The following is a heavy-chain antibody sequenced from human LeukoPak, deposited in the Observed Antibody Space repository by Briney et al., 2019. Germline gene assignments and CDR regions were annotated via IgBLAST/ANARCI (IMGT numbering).Heavy chain of an antibody. D-gene: IGHD6-13*01. CDR2: IIPIFGTA. V-gene: IGHV1-69*13. CDR3: ASASSSYDWFDP. Sequence: GASVKVSCKASGGTFSSYAISWVRQAPGQGLEWMGGIIPIFGTANYAQKFQGRVTITAVESTSTAYMELSSLRSEDTAVYYCASASSSYDWFDPWGQGTLVTVSS. CDR1: GGTFSSYA. J-gene: IGHJ5*02.